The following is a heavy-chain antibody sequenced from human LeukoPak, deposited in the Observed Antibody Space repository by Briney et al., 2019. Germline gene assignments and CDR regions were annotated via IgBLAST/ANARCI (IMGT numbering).Heavy chain of an antibody. D-gene: IGHD1-26*01. V-gene: IGHV3-21*01. J-gene: IGHJ6*03. CDR1: GFTFSSYE. Sequence: GGSLRLSCAASGFTFSSYEMNWVRQAPGKGLEWVSSISSTSSYIYYADSVKGRFTISRDKDKNSVYLQMTSLRAEDTAVYYCARESGSRSCYYYMDVWGKGTTVTVSS. CDR3: ARESGSRSCYYYMDV. CDR2: ISSTSSYI.